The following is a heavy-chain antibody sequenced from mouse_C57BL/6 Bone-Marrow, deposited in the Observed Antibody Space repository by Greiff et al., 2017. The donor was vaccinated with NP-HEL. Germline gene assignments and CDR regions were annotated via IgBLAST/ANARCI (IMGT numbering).Heavy chain of an antibody. CDR2: IDPNSGGT. CDR1: GYTFTSYW. Sequence: QFQLQQHLSSLFTPFSSVKLSCKASGYTFTSYWMHWVKQRPGRGLEWIGRIDPNSGGTKYNEKFKSKATLTVDKPSSTAYMQLSSLTSEDSAVYYCARSLYSNYVRDYFDYWGQGTTLTVSS. D-gene: IGHD2-5*01. J-gene: IGHJ2*01. V-gene: IGHV1-72*01. CDR3: ARSLYSNYVRDYFDY.